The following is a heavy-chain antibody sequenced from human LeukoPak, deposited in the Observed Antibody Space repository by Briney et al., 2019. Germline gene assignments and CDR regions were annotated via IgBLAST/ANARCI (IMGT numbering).Heavy chain of an antibody. V-gene: IGHV3-23*01. CDR3: AEVGYSSSWYVLDY. D-gene: IGHD6-13*01. Sequence: PGGSLRLSCAASGFTFSSYAMSWVRQAPGKGLEWVSAISGSGGSTYYADSVKGRFTISRDNSKNTLYLQMNSLRAEDTAVYYCAEVGYSSSWYVLDYWGQGTLVTVSS. CDR1: GFTFSSYA. CDR2: ISGSGGST. J-gene: IGHJ4*02.